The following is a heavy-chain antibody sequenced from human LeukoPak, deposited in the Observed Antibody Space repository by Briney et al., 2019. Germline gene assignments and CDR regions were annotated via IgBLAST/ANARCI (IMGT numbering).Heavy chain of an antibody. D-gene: IGHD3-3*01. CDR2: MNPNSGNT. Sequence: ASVKVSCKASGYTFISYEINWVRQARGQGLEWMGWMNPNSGNTGYAQKFQGRVTMTRNTSISTAYMELSSLRSEDTAVYYCARNDLGLDCWGQGTLVTVSS. V-gene: IGHV1-8*01. J-gene: IGHJ4*02. CDR3: ARNDLGLDC. CDR1: GYTFISYE.